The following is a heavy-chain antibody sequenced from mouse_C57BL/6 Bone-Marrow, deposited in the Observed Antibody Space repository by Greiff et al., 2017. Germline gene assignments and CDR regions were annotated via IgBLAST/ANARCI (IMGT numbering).Heavy chain of an antibody. CDR1: GYTFTGYW. CDR2: ILPGSGST. Sequence: QVQLKQSGAELMKPGASVKLSCKATGYTFTGYWIEWVKQRPGHGLEWIGEILPGSGSTNYNEKFKGKATFTADPSSNTAYMQLSSLTTEDSAIDYCARGYDAWFAYWGQGTLVTVSA. D-gene: IGHD2-2*01. V-gene: IGHV1-9*01. J-gene: IGHJ3*01. CDR3: ARGYDAWFAY.